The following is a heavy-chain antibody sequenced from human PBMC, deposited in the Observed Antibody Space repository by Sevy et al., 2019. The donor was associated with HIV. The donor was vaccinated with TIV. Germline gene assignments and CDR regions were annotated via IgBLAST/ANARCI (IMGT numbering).Heavy chain of an antibody. CDR1: GYTRSQLS. J-gene: IGHJ4*02. D-gene: IGHD3-22*01. Sequence: ASVKVSCKVSGYTRSQLSMHWVRLAPRKGLEWMGSFDPEDEETIYAQKFQGRVTMTEDTSTDTAYMELSSLRSEDTAVYYCATTKDYYERSGDPFDYWGQGTLVTVSS. V-gene: IGHV1-24*01. CDR3: ATTKDYYERSGDPFDY. CDR2: FDPEDEET.